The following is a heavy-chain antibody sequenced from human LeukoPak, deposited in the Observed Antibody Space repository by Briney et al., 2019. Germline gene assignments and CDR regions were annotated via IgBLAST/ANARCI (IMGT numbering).Heavy chain of an antibody. CDR2: IRDDGSNK. J-gene: IGHJ6*03. D-gene: IGHD2-2*01. CDR3: SKDPRRPRRVRPAPKPRSYYMAV. CDR1: GFTFSDYG. V-gene: IGHV3-30*02. Sequence: GGSLRLSCAASGFTFSDYGMHWVRQAPGKGLEWVAFIRDDGSNKYYTDSVKGRFTISRDNSKNTLYLQMNSLRAEDTAAYYCSKDPRRPRRVRPAPKPRSYYMAVLRKGTTVT.